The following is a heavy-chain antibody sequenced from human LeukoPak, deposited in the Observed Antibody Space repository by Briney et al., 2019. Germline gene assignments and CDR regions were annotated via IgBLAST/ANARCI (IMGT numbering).Heavy chain of an antibody. CDR3: ARAEGATTIDY. CDR2: IGNINYSGGRT. D-gene: IGHD1-26*01. V-gene: IGHV4-39*07. Sequence: PSEPLSLTCTVSGGSISSSSDYWTWIRQPPGKGLERIGNIGNINYSGGRTYYNPSLKSRVTISVDTSRNQFSLRLSSVSAADTAVYYCARAEGATTIDYWGQGTLVTVSS. J-gene: IGHJ4*02. CDR1: GGSISSSSDY.